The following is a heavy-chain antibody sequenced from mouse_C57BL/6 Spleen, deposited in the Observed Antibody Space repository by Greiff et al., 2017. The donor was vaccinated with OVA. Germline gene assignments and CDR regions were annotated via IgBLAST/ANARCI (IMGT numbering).Heavy chain of an antibody. CDR3: ARNYGSRRGYFDY. D-gene: IGHD1-1*01. Sequence: DVKLQESGPELVKPGASVKISCKASGYSFTGYYMNWVKQSPEKSLEWIGEINPSTGGTTYNQKFKAKATLTVDKSSSTAYMQLKSLTSEDSAVYYCARNYGSRRGYFDYWGQGTTLTVSS. CDR1: GYSFTGYY. CDR2: INPSTGGT. J-gene: IGHJ2*01. V-gene: IGHV1-42*01.